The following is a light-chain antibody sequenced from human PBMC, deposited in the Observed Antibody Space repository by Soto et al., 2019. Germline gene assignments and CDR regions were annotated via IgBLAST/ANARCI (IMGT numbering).Light chain of an antibody. CDR2: EVT. CDR3: SSYAGSNNFV. CDR1: SSDVGGYNS. J-gene: IGLJ2*01. Sequence: QSVLTQAPSASGSPGQSVTISCTGTSSDVGGYNSVSWYQQHPGKAPKLMIYEVTKRPSGVPDRFSGSRSGNTASLTVSGLQAEDEADYYCSSYAGSNNFVFGGGTKLTVL. V-gene: IGLV2-8*01.